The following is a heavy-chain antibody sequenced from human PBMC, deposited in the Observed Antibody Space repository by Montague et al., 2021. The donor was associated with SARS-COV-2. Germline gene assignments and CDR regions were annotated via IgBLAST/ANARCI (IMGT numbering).Heavy chain of an antibody. CDR2: IYYSGCT. CDR3: ARTGLGAYDILTGYTVNAFDM. J-gene: IGHJ3*02. Sequence: SETLSLTCTVSGGSITSYYWTWIRQPPGKGLEWVGRIYYSGCTNYNPSLKSRVTISVDTSKNQFSLKLSSVTAADTAVYYCARTGLGAYDILTGYTVNAFDMWGQGTMVTVSS. D-gene: IGHD3-9*01. CDR1: GGSITSYY. V-gene: IGHV4-59*01.